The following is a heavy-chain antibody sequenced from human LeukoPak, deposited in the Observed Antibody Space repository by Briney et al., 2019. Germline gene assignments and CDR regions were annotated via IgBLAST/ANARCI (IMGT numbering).Heavy chain of an antibody. V-gene: IGHV4-59*01. CDR1: GGSISTDY. D-gene: IGHD6-13*01. J-gene: IGHJ4*02. CDR2: IYNSGST. Sequence: SETLSLTCTVSGGSISTDYWSWIRQPPGNGLEWIGYIYNSGSTNYNPSLKSRVTISVDTSKNQFSLKLSSVTAADTAVYYCARENSNSWYLDYWGQGTLVTVSS. CDR3: ARENSNSWYLDY.